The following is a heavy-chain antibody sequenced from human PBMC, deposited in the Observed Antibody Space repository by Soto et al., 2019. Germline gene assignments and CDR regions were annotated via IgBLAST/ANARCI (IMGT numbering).Heavy chain of an antibody. CDR2: ISAYKRQT. V-gene: IGHV1-18*01. D-gene: IGHD1-26*01. J-gene: IGHJ4*02. CDR1: GYTFTNFG. CDR3: VRDLSWDAERDGSPLNVGPLDY. Sequence: VQLVQSGTEVKQPGASGRASCKPSGYTFTNFGISWVRQAPGQGLEWRGWISAYKRQTEYAQKFQGRVIMTTDTSTTTAYMELRSLRSDDTAVHYCVRDLSWDAERDGSPLNVGPLDYWGQGILVTVSS.